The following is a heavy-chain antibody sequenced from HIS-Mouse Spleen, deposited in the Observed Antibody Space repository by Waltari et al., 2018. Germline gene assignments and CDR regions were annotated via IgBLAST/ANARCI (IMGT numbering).Heavy chain of an antibody. Sequence: QVQLQESGPGLVKPSETLSLTCTASGYSISSGYYWGWIRQPPGKGLEWIGSIYHSGSTYYNPSLKSRVTISVDTSKNQFSLKLSSVTAADTAVYYCARPPGDIVVVVAATNAFDIWGQGTMVTVSS. CDR1: GYSISSGYY. V-gene: IGHV4-38-2*02. D-gene: IGHD2-15*01. CDR3: ARPPGDIVVVVAATNAFDI. CDR2: IYHSGST. J-gene: IGHJ3*02.